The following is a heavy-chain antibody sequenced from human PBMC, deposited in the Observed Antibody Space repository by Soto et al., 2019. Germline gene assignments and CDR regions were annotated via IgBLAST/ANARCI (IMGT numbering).Heavy chain of an antibody. J-gene: IGHJ6*02. D-gene: IGHD3-3*01. CDR2: ISYDGSNK. CDR1: GFTFSSYA. CDR3: ARDRFLEWLLPELLSAYGMDV. V-gene: IGHV3-30-3*01. Sequence: PGGSLRLSCAASGFTFSSYAMHLVRQAPGKGLEWVAVISYDGSNKYYADSVKDRFTISRDNSKNTLYLQMNSLRAEDTAVYYCARDRFLEWLLPELLSAYGMDVWGQGTTVTVSS.